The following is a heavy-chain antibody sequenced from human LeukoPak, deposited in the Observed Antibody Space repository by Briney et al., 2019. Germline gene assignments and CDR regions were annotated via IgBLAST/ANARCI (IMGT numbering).Heavy chain of an antibody. CDR1: GYTFTSYY. J-gene: IGHJ4*02. D-gene: IGHD6-19*01. CDR2: IIPILGIA. Sequence: EASVKVSCKASGYTFTSYYMHWVRQAPGQGLEWMGRIIPILGIANYAQKFQGRVTITADKSTSAAYMELSSLRSEDTAVYYCARDSLYSSGWYSWGQGTLVTVSS. V-gene: IGHV1-69*04. CDR3: ARDSLYSSGWYS.